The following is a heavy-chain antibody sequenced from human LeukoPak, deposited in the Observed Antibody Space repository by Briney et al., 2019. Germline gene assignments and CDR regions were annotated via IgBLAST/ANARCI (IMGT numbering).Heavy chain of an antibody. D-gene: IGHD3-16*01. J-gene: IGHJ4*02. Sequence: GGSLRLSCVASGFTFSNYWMRWVRQSPGKGPVWVSRINTDGSTRDYAGPVQGRFTISRDNAKNSLYLQMNSLRAEDMAMYYCARGANTYAYWGQGTLVSVSS. CDR1: GFTFSNYW. CDR2: INTDGSTR. V-gene: IGHV3-74*01. CDR3: ARGANTYAY.